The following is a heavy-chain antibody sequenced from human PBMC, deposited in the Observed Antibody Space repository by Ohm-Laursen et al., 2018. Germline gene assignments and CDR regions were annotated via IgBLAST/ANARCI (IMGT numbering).Heavy chain of an antibody. D-gene: IGHD3-3*01. J-gene: IGHJ5*02. V-gene: IGHV3-11*01. CDR2: ISSSGTTI. CDR1: GFTFSDYY. CDR3: ARNDFWSAYGWFDP. Sequence: SLRLSCAASGFTFSDYYMSWIRQAPGKGLEWVSYISSSGTTIYYADSVKGRFTISRDNAKNSVYLQMNSLRAEDTAVYYCARNDFWSAYGWFDPWGQGTLVTVSS.